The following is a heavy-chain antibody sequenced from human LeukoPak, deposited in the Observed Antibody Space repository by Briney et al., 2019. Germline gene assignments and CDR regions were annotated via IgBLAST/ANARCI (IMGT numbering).Heavy chain of an antibody. CDR2: IYTSGST. D-gene: IGHD4-17*01. CDR3: ARYMTTVTTRDAFDI. V-gene: IGHV4-4*07. Sequence: SETLSLTCTVSGGSISSYYWSWIRQPAGKGLEWIGRIYTSGSTNYNPSLKSRVTMSVDTSKSQFSLKLSSVTAADTAVYYCARYMTTVTTRDAFDIWGQGTMVTVSS. J-gene: IGHJ3*02. CDR1: GGSISSYY.